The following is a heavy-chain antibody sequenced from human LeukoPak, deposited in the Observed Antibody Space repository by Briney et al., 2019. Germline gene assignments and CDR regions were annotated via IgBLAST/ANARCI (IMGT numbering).Heavy chain of an antibody. CDR2: IYTSGST. J-gene: IGHJ4*02. CDR3: ARALGDHYDFWSGPLYYFDY. CDR1: GGSISSGSYY. V-gene: IGHV4-61*02. D-gene: IGHD3-3*01. Sequence: PSETLSLTCTVSGGSISSGSYYWSWIRQPAGKGLEWIGRIYTSGSTNYNPSLKSRVTISVDTSKNQFSLKLSSVTAADTAVYYCARALGDHYDFWSGPLYYFDYWGQGTLVTVSS.